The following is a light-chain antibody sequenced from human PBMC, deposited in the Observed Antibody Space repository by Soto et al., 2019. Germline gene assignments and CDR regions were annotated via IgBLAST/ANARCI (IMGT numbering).Light chain of an antibody. CDR2: DVS. J-gene: IGLJ1*01. Sequence: QSVLTQPRSVSGSPGQSVTVSCTGTSSDVGSSNYVSWYQQHPDKAPKLMIYDVSTRPSGVPDRFSGSKSGNTASLTISGLQAEDEADYYCCSYAGNFYVFGAGTKVTVL. CDR3: CSYAGNFYV. CDR1: SSDVGSSNY. V-gene: IGLV2-11*01.